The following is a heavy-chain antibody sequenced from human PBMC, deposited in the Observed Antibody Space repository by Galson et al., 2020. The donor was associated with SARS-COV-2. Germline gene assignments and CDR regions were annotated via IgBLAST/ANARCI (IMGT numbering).Heavy chain of an antibody. D-gene: IGHD3-22*01. Sequence: GESLKISCKGSGYSFTNYWIAWVRQMPGKGLEWMGLIYPRDSDTRYSPSFQGHVSISADKSINTAYLQWNSLKASDTAMYFCARHPDFDSSGSWFDPRGQGTLVTVSS. CDR3: ARHPDFDSSGSWFDP. CDR2: IYPRDSDT. CDR1: GYSFTNYW. J-gene: IGHJ5*02. V-gene: IGHV5-51*01.